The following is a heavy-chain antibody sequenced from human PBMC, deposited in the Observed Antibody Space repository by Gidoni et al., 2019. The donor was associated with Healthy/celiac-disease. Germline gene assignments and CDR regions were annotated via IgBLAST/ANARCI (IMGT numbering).Heavy chain of an antibody. D-gene: IGHD3-22*01. V-gene: IGHV3-23*01. CDR1: GFTFSSYA. CDR2: ISGSGGSP. CDR3: AKDTESYYDSSGYFHAFDI. J-gene: IGHJ3*02. Sequence: EVQLLESGGGWVQLGGSLRLSCASAGFTFSSYAMGWVRQAPGKGLEWVSAISGSGGSPYYAHSVKGRSTIPRSNSKNTLYLQMNSLRAEDTAVYYCAKDTESYYDSSGYFHAFDIWGQGTMVTVSS.